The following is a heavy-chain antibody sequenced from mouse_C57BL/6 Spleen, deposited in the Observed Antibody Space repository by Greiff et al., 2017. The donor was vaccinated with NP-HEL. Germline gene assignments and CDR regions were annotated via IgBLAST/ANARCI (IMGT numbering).Heavy chain of an antibody. CDR2: ISDGGSYT. V-gene: IGHV5-4*01. Sequence: EVHLVESGGGLVKPGGSLKLSCAASGFTFSSYAMSWVRQTPEKRLEWVATISDGGSYTYYPDNVKGRFTISRDNAKNNTYLQMSHLKSEDTAMYYCARDATTVVAGYWYFDVWGTGTTVTVSS. J-gene: IGHJ1*03. CDR1: GFTFSSYA. D-gene: IGHD1-1*01. CDR3: ARDATTVVAGYWYFDV.